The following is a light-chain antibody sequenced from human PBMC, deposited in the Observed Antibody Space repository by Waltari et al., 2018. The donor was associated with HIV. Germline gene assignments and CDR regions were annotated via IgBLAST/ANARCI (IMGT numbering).Light chain of an antibody. CDR3: SSYTRSSTHVV. CDR1: SSDVGGSNY. V-gene: IGLV2-14*01. Sequence: HSALTQPASVSGSPGQSLTLSCTGTSSDVGGSNYVSSYQQHPGKAPKLMIYEVSNRPSGVSNRFSGSKSGNTASLTISGLQAEDEADYYCSSYTRSSTHVVFGGGTKLTVL. J-gene: IGLJ2*01. CDR2: EVS.